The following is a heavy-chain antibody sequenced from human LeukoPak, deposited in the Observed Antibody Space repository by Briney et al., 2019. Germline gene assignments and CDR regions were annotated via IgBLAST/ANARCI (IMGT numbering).Heavy chain of an antibody. Sequence: ASVKVSCKPSVYTFTSYDICWVRQAPAQGLEWMGWINPNSGGTNYAQKFQGRVTMTRDTSISTAYMELSRLRSDDTAVYYCARDERYDSSGYPFDYWGQGTLVTVSS. CDR2: INPNSGGT. CDR1: VYTFTSYD. CDR3: ARDERYDSSGYPFDY. V-gene: IGHV1-2*02. D-gene: IGHD3-22*01. J-gene: IGHJ4*02.